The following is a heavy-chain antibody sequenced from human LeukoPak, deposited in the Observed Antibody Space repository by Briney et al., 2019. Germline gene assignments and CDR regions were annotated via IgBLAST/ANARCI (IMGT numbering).Heavy chain of an antibody. D-gene: IGHD5-12*01. CDR3: ARIGGYFQFDY. CDR1: GFTFSSCA. Sequence: TGGSLRLSCAASGFTFSSCAMHWVRQAPGKGLQWVAVISYDGTNKYYADSVKGRFTISRDNSKNTLYLQMNSPRAEDTAVYYCARIGGYFQFDYWGQGTLVTVSS. V-gene: IGHV3-30-3*01. J-gene: IGHJ4*02. CDR2: ISYDGTNK.